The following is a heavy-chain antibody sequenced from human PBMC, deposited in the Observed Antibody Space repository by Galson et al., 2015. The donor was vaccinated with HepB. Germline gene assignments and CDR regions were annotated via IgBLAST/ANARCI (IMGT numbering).Heavy chain of an antibody. CDR1: GYTFTSYY. CDR3: ARSILVRAYYYGMDD. D-gene: IGHD6-6*01. V-gene: IGHV1-46*04. CDR2: INPSGGST. J-gene: IGHJ6*02. Sequence: SVKVSCKASGYTFTSYYMHWVRQAPGQGLEWMGIINPSGGSTSYAQKLQGRVTMTRDTSTSTVYMELSSLRSEDTAVYYCARSILVRAYYYGMDDWGQGTTVTVSS.